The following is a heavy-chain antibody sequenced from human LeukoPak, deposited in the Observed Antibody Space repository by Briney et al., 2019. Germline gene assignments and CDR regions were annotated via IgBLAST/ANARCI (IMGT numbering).Heavy chain of an antibody. CDR1: GFTFSSYS. D-gene: IGHD3-3*01. CDR3: ARDLRGSITIFGVAFDY. V-gene: IGHV3-48*01. CDR2: ISSSSSTI. J-gene: IGHJ4*02. Sequence: GGSLRLSCAASGFTFSSYSMNWVRQAPGKGLEWVSYISSSSSTIYYADSVKGRFTISRDNAKNSLYLQMNSLRAEDTAVYYCARDLRGSITIFGVAFDYWGQGTLVTVSS.